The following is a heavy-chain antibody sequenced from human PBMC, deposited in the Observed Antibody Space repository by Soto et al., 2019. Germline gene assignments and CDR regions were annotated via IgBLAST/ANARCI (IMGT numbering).Heavy chain of an antibody. J-gene: IGHJ3*02. D-gene: IGHD3-16*01. CDR3: VHRERDDYVWGIYKDAFAI. V-gene: IGHV2-5*02. CDR1: GFSLNTTAVG. Sequence: QITLKESGPTLVKPTQTLTLTCTFSGFSLNTTAVGVGWIRQPPGKALEWLALIYWDNDKRYNPSLKTRLTITKDTYKNQVVLKMTNMDPVDTATYFCVHRERDDYVWGIYKDAFAILGQGTMVTVSS. CDR2: IYWDNDK.